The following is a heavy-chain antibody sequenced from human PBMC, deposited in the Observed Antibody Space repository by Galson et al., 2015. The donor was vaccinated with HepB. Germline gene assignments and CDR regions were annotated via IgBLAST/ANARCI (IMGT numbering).Heavy chain of an antibody. D-gene: IGHD6-6*01. V-gene: IGHV3-30-3*01. CDR2: ISYDGSNK. Sequence: SLRLSCAASGFTFSSYAMHWVRQAPGKGLEWVAVISYDGSNKYYADSVKGRFTISRDNSKNTLYLQMNSLRAEDTAVYYCAREAQQLVLSGYWGQGTLVTVSS. CDR3: AREAQQLVLSGY. CDR1: GFTFSSYA. J-gene: IGHJ4*02.